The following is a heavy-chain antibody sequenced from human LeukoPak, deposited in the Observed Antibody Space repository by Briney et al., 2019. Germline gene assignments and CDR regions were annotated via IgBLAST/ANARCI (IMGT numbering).Heavy chain of an antibody. CDR2: ISWNSGSI. Sequence: GGSLRLSCAASGFTFDDYAMHWVRQAPGKGLEWVSGISWNSGSIGYADSVKGRFTISRDNAKNSLYLQMNSLRAEDTALYYCAKDWGGSPYYFDYWGQGTLVTVSS. D-gene: IGHD1-26*01. CDR3: AKDWGGSPYYFDY. V-gene: IGHV3-9*01. J-gene: IGHJ4*02. CDR1: GFTFDDYA.